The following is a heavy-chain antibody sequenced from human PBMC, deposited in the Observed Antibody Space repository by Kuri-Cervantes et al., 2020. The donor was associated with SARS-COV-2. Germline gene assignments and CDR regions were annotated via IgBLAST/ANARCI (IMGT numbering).Heavy chain of an antibody. J-gene: IGHJ4*02. V-gene: IGHV3-23*01. CDR1: GFTFSNAW. D-gene: IGHD1-1*01. CDR3: VRDGDHWNFDY. Sequence: GESLKISCAASGFTFSNAWMSWVRQAPGKGLEWVSAISGSGGSTYYADSVKGRFTISRDNAKNMLFLQMNSLRAEDTAVYYCVRDGDHWNFDYWGQGTLVTVSS. CDR2: ISGSGGST.